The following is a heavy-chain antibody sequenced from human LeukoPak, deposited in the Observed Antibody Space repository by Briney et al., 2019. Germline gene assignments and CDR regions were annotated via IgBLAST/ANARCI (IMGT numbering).Heavy chain of an antibody. CDR1: GYTFTGYY. V-gene: IGHV1-2*04. CDR2: INPNSGGT. D-gene: IGHD3-22*01. CDR3: AREVYYYDSSGYYPLDY. J-gene: IGHJ4*02. Sequence: ASVKVPCKASGYTFTGYYMHWVRQAPGQGLEWMGWINPNSGGTNYAQKFQGWVTMTRDTSISTAYMELSRLRSDDTAVYYCAREVYYYDSSGYYPLDYWGQGTLVTVSS.